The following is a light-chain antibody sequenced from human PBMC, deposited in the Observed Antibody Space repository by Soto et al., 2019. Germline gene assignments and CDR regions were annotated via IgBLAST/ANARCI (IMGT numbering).Light chain of an antibody. CDR3: SSYVGDNNYV. V-gene: IGLV2-8*02. J-gene: IGLJ1*01. CDR2: EAT. Sequence: QTARTQPPSASRSPGQSITLSCTLTSSDVGGYNLVSWYQQHPGKAPKLLIYEATKRSSGVPDRFSGSNYGNTASLTVSGLQAEDEADSYCSSYVGDNNYVFGTGTKVTVL. CDR1: SSDVGGYNL.